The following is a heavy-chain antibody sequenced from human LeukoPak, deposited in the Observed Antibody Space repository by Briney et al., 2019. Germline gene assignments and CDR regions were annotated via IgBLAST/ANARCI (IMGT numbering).Heavy chain of an antibody. V-gene: IGHV3-30*02. D-gene: IGHD3-9*01. J-gene: IGHJ3*02. CDR3: AKPLVVRRYFDWLPVPNDAFDI. CDR1: GFTFSSYG. Sequence: PGGSLRLSCAASGFTFSSYGMHWVRQAPGKGLEWVAFIRYDGSNKYYADSVKGRFTISRDNSKNTLYLQMNSLRAEDTAVYYCAKPLVVRRYFDWLPVPNDAFDIWGQGTMVTVSS. CDR2: IRYDGSNK.